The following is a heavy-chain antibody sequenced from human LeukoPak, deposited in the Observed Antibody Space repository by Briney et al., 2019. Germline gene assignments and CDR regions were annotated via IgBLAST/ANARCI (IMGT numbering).Heavy chain of an antibody. CDR1: GFTLSSYE. V-gene: IGHV3-21*01. CDR2: ISSSSSYI. Sequence: GGSLRLSCTASGFTLSSYEMSWIRQAPGKGLEWVSFISSSSSYIYYADSVKGRFTISRDNAEKSLYLQMNSLRAEDTAVYYCARGRYDSRIFDYWGQGTLVTVSS. J-gene: IGHJ4*02. D-gene: IGHD3-22*01. CDR3: ARGRYDSRIFDY.